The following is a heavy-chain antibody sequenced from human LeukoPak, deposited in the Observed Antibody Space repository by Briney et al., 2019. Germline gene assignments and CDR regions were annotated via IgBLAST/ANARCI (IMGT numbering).Heavy chain of an antibody. Sequence: PSETLSLTCAVYGGSFSGYYWSWIRQPPGKGLEWIGEINHSGSTNYNPSLKSRVTISVDTSKNQFSLKLSSVTAADTAVYYCARGGLGVSGSYYYYMDVWGKGTTVTVSS. J-gene: IGHJ6*03. CDR2: INHSGST. V-gene: IGHV4-34*01. D-gene: IGHD1-26*01. CDR3: ARGGLGVSGSYYYYMDV. CDR1: GGSFSGYY.